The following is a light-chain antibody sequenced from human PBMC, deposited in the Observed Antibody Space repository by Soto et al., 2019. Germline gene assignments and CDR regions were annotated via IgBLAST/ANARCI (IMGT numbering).Light chain of an antibody. V-gene: IGLV1-40*01. Sequence: QPVLTQPPSVSGAPGQRVTISCTGNSSNLGAGYDVHWYQQLPGAAPKLVIFGNRNRPSGVPDRFSGSKSGTSASLAITGLQAEDEGDYYCQAYDSSLSGGVVFGAGTKVTVL. CDR2: GNR. J-gene: IGLJ2*01. CDR3: QAYDSSLSGGVV. CDR1: SSNLGAGYD.